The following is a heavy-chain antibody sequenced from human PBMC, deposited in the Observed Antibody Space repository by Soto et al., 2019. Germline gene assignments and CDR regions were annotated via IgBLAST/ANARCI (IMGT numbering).Heavy chain of an antibody. D-gene: IGHD6-19*01. CDR1: GFTFSSYS. Sequence: PGGSLRLSCAASGFTFSSYSMNWVRQAPGKGLEWVSYISSSSSTIYYADSVKGRFTISRDNAKNSLYLQMNSLRDEDTAVYYCARDRVPGIAVAGNYYYYGMDVWGQGTTVTVS. CDR3: ARDRVPGIAVAGNYYYYGMDV. J-gene: IGHJ6*02. CDR2: ISSSSSTI. V-gene: IGHV3-48*02.